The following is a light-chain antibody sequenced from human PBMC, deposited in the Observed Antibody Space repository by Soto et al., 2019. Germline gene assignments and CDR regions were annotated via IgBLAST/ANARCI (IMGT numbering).Light chain of an antibody. J-gene: IGLJ2*01. V-gene: IGLV4-69*01. CDR1: SGHSTYA. CDR2: LNSDGSH. Sequence: QLVLAQSPSASASLGASVKLTCTLSSGHSTYAVAWHQQQPEKGPRYLMKLNSDGSHTKGDGIPDRFSGSSSGAERYLSISSLQSEDEADYYCQSWDTGIHRVFGGGTKLTAL. CDR3: QSWDTGIHRV.